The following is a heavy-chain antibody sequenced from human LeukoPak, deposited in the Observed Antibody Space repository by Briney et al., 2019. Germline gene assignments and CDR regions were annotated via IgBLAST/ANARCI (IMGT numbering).Heavy chain of an antibody. V-gene: IGHV4-61*02. J-gene: IGHJ4*02. CDR1: GGSISSGSYY. CDR2: IYTSGST. D-gene: IGHD3-10*01. Sequence: SQTLSLTCTVSGGSISSGSYYWSWIRQPAGKGLEWIGRIYTSGSTNYNPSLKSRVTISVDTSKNQFSLKLTSVTAADTAVYCCARGRGVRGGNFDYWGQGTLVTVSS. CDR3: ARGRGVRGGNFDY.